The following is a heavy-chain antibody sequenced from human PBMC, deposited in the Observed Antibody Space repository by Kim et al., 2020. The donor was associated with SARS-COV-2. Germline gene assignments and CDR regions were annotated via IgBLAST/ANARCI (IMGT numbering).Heavy chain of an antibody. CDR3: ARGVGSIAGEDY. J-gene: IGHJ4*02. CDR2: IKQDGSEK. D-gene: IGHD6-6*01. Sequence: GGSLRLSCAASGFTFSSYWMSWVRQAPGKGLEWVANIKQDGSEKHYVDSVKGRFTISRDNAKKSLYLQMNSLRAEDTALYYCARGVGSIAGEDYWGQGTLVTVSS. V-gene: IGHV3-7*01. CDR1: GFTFSSYW.